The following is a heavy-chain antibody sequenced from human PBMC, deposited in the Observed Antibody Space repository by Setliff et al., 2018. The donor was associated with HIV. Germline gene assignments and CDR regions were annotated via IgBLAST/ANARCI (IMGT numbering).Heavy chain of an antibody. CDR3: AWGTQRPIDS. D-gene: IGHD3-16*01. Sequence: ASVKVSCKVSGYTFPDYYMQWVRQAPGKGLEWMGLIDPDRGDTVYAEKFQGRVTITADRSIDIAYMKLSSLTSEDTAIYFCAWGTQRPIDSWGQGTLVTVSS. CDR2: IDPDRGDT. CDR1: GYTFPDYY. J-gene: IGHJ4*02. V-gene: IGHV1-69-2*01.